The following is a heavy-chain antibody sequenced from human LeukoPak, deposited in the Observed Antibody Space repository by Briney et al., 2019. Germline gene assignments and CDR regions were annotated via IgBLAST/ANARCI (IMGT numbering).Heavy chain of an antibody. CDR2: IYYSGST. CDR1: GGSISSGGYY. D-gene: IGHD5-12*01. CDR3: ARDTLEVATSLARGMDV. J-gene: IGHJ6*02. Sequence: PSETLSLTCTVSGGSISSGGYYWSWIRQHPGKGLEWIGYIYYSGSTYYNPSLKSRVTISVDTSKNQFSLKLSSVTAADTAVYYCARDTLEVATSLARGMDVWGQGTTVTVSS. V-gene: IGHV4-31*03.